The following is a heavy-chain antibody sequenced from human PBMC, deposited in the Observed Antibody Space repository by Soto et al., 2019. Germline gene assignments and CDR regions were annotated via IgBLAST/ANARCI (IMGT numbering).Heavy chain of an antibody. CDR2: IRSKANSYAT. V-gene: IGHV3-73*01. CDR3: TRPGMVPEGYAFDI. CDR1: GSTFSGSA. J-gene: IGHJ3*02. D-gene: IGHD2-8*01. Sequence: GGSLRLSCAASGSTFSGSAMHWVRQASGKGLEWVGRIRSKANSYATAYAASVKGRFTISRDDSKNTAYLQMNSLKTEDTAVYYCTRPGMVPEGYAFDIWGQGTMVTVSS.